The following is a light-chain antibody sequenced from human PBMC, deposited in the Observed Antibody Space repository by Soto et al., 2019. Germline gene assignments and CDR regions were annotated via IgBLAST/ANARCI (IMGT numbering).Light chain of an antibody. V-gene: IGKV1-5*01. J-gene: IGKJ1*01. Sequence: DIQMTQSPSTLSASVGDRVTITCRASQSISNWLAWYQQKPGRAPKLLIYDASNLEGGVPSRFSGSGSGTEFTLTISSLQPDDFATYYYQQYNTYSTFGQGTKVDIK. CDR2: DAS. CDR1: QSISNW. CDR3: QQYNTYST.